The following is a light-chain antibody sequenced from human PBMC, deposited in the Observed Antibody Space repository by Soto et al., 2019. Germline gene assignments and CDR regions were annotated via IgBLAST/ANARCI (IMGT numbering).Light chain of an antibody. CDR3: AAWDDSLNGYV. J-gene: IGLJ1*01. CDR2: YDD. CDR1: SSNIGNNA. V-gene: IGLV1-36*01. Sequence: QSVLTQPPSVSEAPRQRGTISCSRSSSNIGNNAVNWYQQLPGKAPKLLIYYDDLLPSGVSDRFSGSKSGTSASLAISGLQSEDEADYYCAAWDDSLNGYVFGTGTKVTVL.